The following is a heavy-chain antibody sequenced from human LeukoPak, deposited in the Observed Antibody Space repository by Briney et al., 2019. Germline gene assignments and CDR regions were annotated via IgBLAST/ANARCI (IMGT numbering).Heavy chain of an antibody. Sequence: ASVKVSCKASGYTFTGYYMHWVRQAPGQGLEWMGWINPNSGGTNYAQKFQGRVTITRDTSATTAYMELSNLRSDDMAVYYCTLYNYWGQGTLVTVSS. CDR3: TLYNY. D-gene: IGHD2-2*02. V-gene: IGHV1-2*02. J-gene: IGHJ4*02. CDR1: GYTFTGYY. CDR2: INPNSGGT.